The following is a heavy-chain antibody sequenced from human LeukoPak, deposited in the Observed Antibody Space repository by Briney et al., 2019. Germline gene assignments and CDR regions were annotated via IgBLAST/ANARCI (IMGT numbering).Heavy chain of an antibody. J-gene: IGHJ5*02. V-gene: IGHV1-2*02. CDR2: INPNSGGT. Sequence: ASVKVSCKASGYTFTGYYMHWVRPAPGQGLEWMGWINPNSGGTNYAQKFQGRVTMTRDTSISTAYMELSRLRSDDTAVYYCAREEDYYDSSGYQYNWFDPWGQGTLVTVSS. CDR1: GYTFTGYY. CDR3: AREEDYYDSSGYQYNWFDP. D-gene: IGHD3-22*01.